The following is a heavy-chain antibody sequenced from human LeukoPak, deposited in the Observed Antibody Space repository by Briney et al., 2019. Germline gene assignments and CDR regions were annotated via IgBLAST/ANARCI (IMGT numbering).Heavy chain of an antibody. CDR1: GYTFTSYG. Sequence: ASVKVSCKASGYTFTSYGISWVRQAPGQGLAWMGWISAYNGNTDYAQKLQGRVTMTTDTSTSTAYMELRSLRSDDTAVYYCARDPGMARGVRNYYYYGMDVWGQGTTVTVSS. D-gene: IGHD3-10*01. CDR3: ARDPGMARGVRNYYYYGMDV. CDR2: ISAYNGNT. V-gene: IGHV1-18*01. J-gene: IGHJ6*02.